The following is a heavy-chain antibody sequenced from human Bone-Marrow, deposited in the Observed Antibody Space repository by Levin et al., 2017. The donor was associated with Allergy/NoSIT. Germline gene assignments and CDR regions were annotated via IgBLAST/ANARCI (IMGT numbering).Heavy chain of an antibody. CDR2: ISDDGNDK. D-gene: IGHD3/OR15-3a*01. Sequence: PGESLKISCAASGFTFSNYGMHWVRQAPGKGLEWVAVISDDGNDKYYTDSVKGRFTISRDNSKNTLYLQMNSLRGEDTAVYHCAKDVLWTIADSWGQGTLVTVSS. J-gene: IGHJ4*02. CDR3: AKDVLWTIADS. V-gene: IGHV3-30*18. CDR1: GFTFSNYG.